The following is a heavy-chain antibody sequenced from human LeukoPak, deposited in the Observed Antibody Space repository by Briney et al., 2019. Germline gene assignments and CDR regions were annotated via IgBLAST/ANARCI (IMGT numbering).Heavy chain of an antibody. Sequence: GGSLRLSCAASGFTFSSYWMSWVRQAPGQGLEWVANMRQDGDEKYYVDSVKGRFTISRDNAKNSLDLQMNSLRAEDTAVYYCARDLGYCSGDSCYSYYFDSWGQGTLVTVSS. D-gene: IGHD2-15*01. J-gene: IGHJ4*02. V-gene: IGHV3-7*04. CDR3: ARDLGYCSGDSCYSYYFDS. CDR1: GFTFSSYW. CDR2: MRQDGDEK.